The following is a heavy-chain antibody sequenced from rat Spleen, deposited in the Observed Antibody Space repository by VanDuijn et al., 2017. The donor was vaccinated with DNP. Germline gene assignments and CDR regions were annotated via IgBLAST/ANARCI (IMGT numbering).Heavy chain of an antibody. D-gene: IGHD1-4*01. Sequence: VQLKESGPGLVQPSQTLSLTCTVSGFSLTSYHVHWIRQPPGNKLEWMGSVNSAGSTNYNPSLKSRITITRDTSKNQFFLQVNSVTTEDTATYYCARWPGYNPPYAMDAWGQGTSVTVSS. CDR2: VNSAGST. V-gene: IGHV3-3*01. CDR1: GFSLTSYHV. CDR3: ARWPGYNPPYAMDA. J-gene: IGHJ4*01.